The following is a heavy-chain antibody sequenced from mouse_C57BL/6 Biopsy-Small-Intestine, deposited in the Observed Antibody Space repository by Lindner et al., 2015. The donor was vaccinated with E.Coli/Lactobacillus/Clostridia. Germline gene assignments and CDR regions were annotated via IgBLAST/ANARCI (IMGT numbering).Heavy chain of an antibody. J-gene: IGHJ3*01. CDR3: AGNIFGGGASLAAFDI. CDR1: GYSFTAHY. CDR2: INPNTGDT. Sequence: SVKVSCKASGYSFTAHYVYWVRQAPGQGPEWMGRINPNTGDTNYAQNFQGRVTMTRDTSISTAYMDLSNLRSDDTAIYYCAGNIFGGGASLAAFDIWGQGTLVTVSS. D-gene: IGHD1-1*02. V-gene: IGHV1-84*02.